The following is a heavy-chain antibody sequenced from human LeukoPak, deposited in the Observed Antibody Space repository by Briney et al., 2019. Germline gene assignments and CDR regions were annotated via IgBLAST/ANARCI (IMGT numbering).Heavy chain of an antibody. CDR1: GFTFSSYA. Sequence: PGGSLRLSCAASGFTFSSYAMSWVRQAPGKGLEWVSAISGSGGSTYYADSVKGRFTISRDNSKNTLYLQMSSLRAEDTAVYYCAKDPRLVRGVIVDYWGQGTLVTVSS. J-gene: IGHJ4*02. CDR3: AKDPRLVRGVIVDY. CDR2: ISGSGGST. D-gene: IGHD3-10*01. V-gene: IGHV3-23*01.